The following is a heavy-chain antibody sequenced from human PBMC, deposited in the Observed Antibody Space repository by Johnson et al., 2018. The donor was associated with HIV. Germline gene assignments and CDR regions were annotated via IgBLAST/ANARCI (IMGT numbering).Heavy chain of an antibody. V-gene: IGHV3-15*01. CDR2: IKSKTDGGTR. J-gene: IGHJ3*02. D-gene: IGHD3-16*01. CDR1: GFTFSNAW. Sequence: VKLVESGGGLVKPGGSLRLSCAASGFTFSNAWMSWVRQAPGKGLEWVGRIKSKTDGGTRDYAAPVKGRFTISRDNSKNTLYLQMNSLRAEDTAVYYCACLAHDAFDIWGQGTMVTVSS. CDR3: ACLAHDAFDI.